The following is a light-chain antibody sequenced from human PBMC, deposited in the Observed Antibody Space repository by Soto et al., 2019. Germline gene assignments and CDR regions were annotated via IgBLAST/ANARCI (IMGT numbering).Light chain of an antibody. V-gene: IGKV1-39*01. Sequence: DIPMTQSPSSLSASVGDRVTITCRASQSISTYLNWYQQKPGKAPNLLIYGASNLQSGVPSRFSASGSGTDFTLTISSLQPEDFATYYCQQSYSTPYSFGQGTKLEIK. CDR1: QSISTY. J-gene: IGKJ2*01. CDR2: GAS. CDR3: QQSYSTPYS.